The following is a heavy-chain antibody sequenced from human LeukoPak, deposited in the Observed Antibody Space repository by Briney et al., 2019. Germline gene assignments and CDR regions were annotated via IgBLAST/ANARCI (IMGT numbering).Heavy chain of an antibody. J-gene: IGHJ4*02. CDR1: GFTFSSYS. CDR3: AGYYDSSGYYYKWYYFDY. D-gene: IGHD3-22*01. CDR2: ISSSSSYI. Sequence: PGGSLRLSCAASGFTFSSYSMNWVRQAPGKGLEWVSSISSSSSYIYYADSVKGRFTISRDNAKNSLYLQMNSLRAEDTAVYYCAGYYDSSGYYYKWYYFDYWGQGTLVTVSS. V-gene: IGHV3-21*01.